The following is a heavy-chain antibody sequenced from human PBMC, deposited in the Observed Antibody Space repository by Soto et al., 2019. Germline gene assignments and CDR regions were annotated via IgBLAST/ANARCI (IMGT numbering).Heavy chain of an antibody. D-gene: IGHD1-26*01. CDR1: GFTFSDYY. Sequence: QVQLVESGGGLVKPGGSLRLSCAASGFTFSDYYMSWIRQAPGKGLEWVSYISSSSSYTNYADSVKGRFTISRDNAKISLYLSMNSLRAEDTAVYYCARPNSWEETWYFDLWGRGPMVTVSP. J-gene: IGHJ2*01. CDR2: ISSSSSYT. CDR3: ARPNSWEETWYFDL. V-gene: IGHV3-11*05.